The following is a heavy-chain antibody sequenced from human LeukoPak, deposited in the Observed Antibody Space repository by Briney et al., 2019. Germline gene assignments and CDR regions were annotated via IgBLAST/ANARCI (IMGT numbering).Heavy chain of an antibody. CDR3: ARDPRYSSSSDFYFDY. J-gene: IGHJ4*02. V-gene: IGHV3-21*06. CDR2: ISSSSSYI. CDR1: GFTFSSYS. Sequence: GGSLRLSCAASGFTFSSYSMNWVRQAPGKGLEWVSSISSSSSYIYYADSVKGRFTISRDNAKNYLYLQMNSLRAENTAVYYCARDPRYSSSSDFYFDYWGQGTLVTVSS. D-gene: IGHD6-6*01.